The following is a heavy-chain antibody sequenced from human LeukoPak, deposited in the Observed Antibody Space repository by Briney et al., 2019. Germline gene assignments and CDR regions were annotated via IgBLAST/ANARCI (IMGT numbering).Heavy chain of an antibody. Sequence: ASVKVSCEASGYTFTSYGISWVRQAPGQGLEWMGWISAYNGNTNYAQKLQGRVTMTTDTSTSTAYMELRSLRSDDTAVYYCARDALRYCSSTSCYPDYWGQGTLVTVSS. CDR2: ISAYNGNT. V-gene: IGHV1-18*01. D-gene: IGHD2-2*01. CDR3: ARDALRYCSSTSCYPDY. J-gene: IGHJ4*02. CDR1: GYTFTSYG.